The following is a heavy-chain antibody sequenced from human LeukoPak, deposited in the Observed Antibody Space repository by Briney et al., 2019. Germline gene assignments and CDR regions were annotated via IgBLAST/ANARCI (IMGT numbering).Heavy chain of an antibody. CDR2: IKSDGSST. CDR3: ARGNWEPADY. V-gene: IGHV3-74*01. CDR1: GFTFSSYW. J-gene: IGHJ4*02. D-gene: IGHD1-26*01. Sequence: PGGSLRLSCAASGFTFSSYWMHWVRQAPGKGLVWLSHIKSDGSSTAYADSVKGRFTISRDNAKNTLYLQMNSLRVDDTAVYYCARGNWEPADYWGQGTLVTVSS.